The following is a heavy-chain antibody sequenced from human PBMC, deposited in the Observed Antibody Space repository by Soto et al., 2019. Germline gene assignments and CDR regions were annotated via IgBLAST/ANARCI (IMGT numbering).Heavy chain of an antibody. V-gene: IGHV4-38-2*01. CDR2: LSQSGST. Sequence: SETLSLTCAVSGYSISRGYSWGWIRQPPQKGLGWIGSLSQSGSTNYNPSLKSRVTISVDMSKNQLSLRLSSVTAADTAVYYGAMHTGSSSSAPFGCWGQGNLVTVSP. D-gene: IGHD6-6*01. CDR3: AMHTGSSSSAPFGC. J-gene: IGHJ4*02. CDR1: GYSISRGYS.